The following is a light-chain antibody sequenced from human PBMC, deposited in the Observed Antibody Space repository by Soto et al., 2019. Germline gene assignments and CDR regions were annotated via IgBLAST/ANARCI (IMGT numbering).Light chain of an antibody. V-gene: IGLV2-14*01. J-gene: IGLJ3*02. CDR3: SSYTSSSTPV. CDR2: EVS. Sequence: QSVLTQPASVSGSPGQSITISCTGTSSDVGGYNYVSWYQQHPGKAPKLMIYEVSNRPSGVSNRFSGSKSGNTAFLTISGLQAEDEADYYCSSYTSSSTPVFGGGTQLTVL. CDR1: SSDVGGYNY.